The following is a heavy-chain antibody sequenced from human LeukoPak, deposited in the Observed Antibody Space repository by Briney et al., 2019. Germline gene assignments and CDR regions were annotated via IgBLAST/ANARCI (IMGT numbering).Heavy chain of an antibody. CDR2: ISNSGDST. CDR1: GFTFSSYA. Sequence: GGSLRLSCAASGFTFSSYAMSWVRQAPGKGLEWVSGISNSGDSTYYAASVKGRFTISRDNAKNTLNLQMDSLRAEDTALYYCAKDVTGSYLKWFDPWGQGTLVTVSS. CDR3: AKDVTGSYLKWFDP. V-gene: IGHV3-23*01. D-gene: IGHD1-26*01. J-gene: IGHJ5*02.